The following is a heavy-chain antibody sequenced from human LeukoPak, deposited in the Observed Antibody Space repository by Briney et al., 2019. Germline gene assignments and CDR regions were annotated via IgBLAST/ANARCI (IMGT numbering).Heavy chain of an antibody. CDR3: NVRWGPNSDY. Sequence: GGSLRLSCAASGFTFSSYGMHWVRQTPGKGLVWVSRISSDGTTTHYADSVKGRFTISRDNAKNTLFLHMNSLRAEDTAVYYCNVRWGPNSDYWGQGTLVTVSS. V-gene: IGHV3-74*01. J-gene: IGHJ4*02. D-gene: IGHD7-27*01. CDR2: ISSDGTTT. CDR1: GFTFSSYG.